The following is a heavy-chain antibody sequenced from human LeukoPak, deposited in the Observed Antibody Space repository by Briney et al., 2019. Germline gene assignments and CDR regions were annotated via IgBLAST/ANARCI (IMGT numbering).Heavy chain of an antibody. CDR2: IYSGSDT. CDR3: ARGLPTTEWHQPDPFDS. Sequence: TAGSLSLSCAASGVTVNTTYMSWVRQAPGKGLEWVSVIYSGSDTYYADSVRGRFTISIDNSKNTLKLQMNSLRAEDTAVYYCARGLPTTEWHQPDPFDSWGQGTLVTVSS. V-gene: IGHV3-66*01. CDR1: GVTVNTTY. J-gene: IGHJ5*01. D-gene: IGHD3-3*01.